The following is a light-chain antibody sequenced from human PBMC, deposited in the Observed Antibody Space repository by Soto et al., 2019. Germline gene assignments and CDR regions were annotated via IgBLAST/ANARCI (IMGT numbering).Light chain of an antibody. CDR3: CSYAGRYIYV. Sequence: ALTXPRSVSGSPGQSVSISCTGTSSDVGGYNYVSWYQQHPGKAPKVMIYDVSKRPSGVPDRFSGSKSGNTASLTISGLQSEDEADYYCCSYAGRYIYVFGTGTKVTVL. J-gene: IGLJ1*01. CDR2: DVS. V-gene: IGLV2-11*01. CDR1: SSDVGGYNY.